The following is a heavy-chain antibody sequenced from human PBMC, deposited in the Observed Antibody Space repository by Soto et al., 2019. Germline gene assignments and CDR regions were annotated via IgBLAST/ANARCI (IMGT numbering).Heavy chain of an antibody. J-gene: IGHJ6*02. Sequence: PGESLKISCKGSGYSFTSYWISWVRQMPGKGLEWMGRIDPSDSYTNYSPSFQGHVTISADKSISTAYLQWSSLKASDTAMYYWARSAQSTLLRGYYYYGMDVWGQGTTVTVSS. CDR1: GYSFTSYW. D-gene: IGHD1-26*01. V-gene: IGHV5-10-1*01. CDR3: ARSAQSTLLRGYYYYGMDV. CDR2: IDPSDSYT.